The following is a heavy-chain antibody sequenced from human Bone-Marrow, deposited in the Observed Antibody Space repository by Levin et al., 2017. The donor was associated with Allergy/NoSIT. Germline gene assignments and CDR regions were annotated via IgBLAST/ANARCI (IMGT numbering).Heavy chain of an antibody. CDR2: IYYSGST. Sequence: SQTLSLTCTVSGGSISSANYYWGWIRQSPGKGLEWIGSIYYSGSTYYNPSLKSRATISVDTSNNQFSLNLSSVTAADTTVYYCATAPREDYDSSGYYFFESWGQGNLVTVSS. CDR3: ATAPREDYDSSGYYFFES. J-gene: IGHJ4*02. V-gene: IGHV4-39*01. D-gene: IGHD3-22*01. CDR1: GGSISSANYY.